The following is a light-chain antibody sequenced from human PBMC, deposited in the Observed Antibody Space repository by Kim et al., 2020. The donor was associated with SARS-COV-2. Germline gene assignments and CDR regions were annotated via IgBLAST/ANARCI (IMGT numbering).Light chain of an antibody. Sequence: VSPGERATLSCRASQSVNNNLAWYQQKPGQPPRLLIYNRFTRPTGIPARFSGSGSGTEFTLTISSLQSEDFAVYHCQQYNNWPWTFGQGTKVDIK. CDR1: QSVNNN. CDR3: QQYNNWPWT. V-gene: IGKV3-15*01. J-gene: IGKJ1*01. CDR2: NRF.